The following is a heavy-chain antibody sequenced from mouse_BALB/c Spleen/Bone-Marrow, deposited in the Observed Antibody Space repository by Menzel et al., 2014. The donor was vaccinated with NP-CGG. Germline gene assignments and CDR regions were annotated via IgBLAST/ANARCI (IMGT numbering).Heavy chain of an antibody. CDR1: GFTFTDYY. J-gene: IGHJ2*01. CDR2: IRNKANGYTT. Sequence: EVMLVESGGGLVQPGGSLRLSCATSGFTFTDYYMRWVRQPPGKALEWLGFIRNKANGYTTEYTASVKGRFTISRDNSQRIHYLQMNTLRAEDSDTYGCARALIVFDYWGQGATLTVSS. V-gene: IGHV7-3*02. CDR3: ARALIVFDY.